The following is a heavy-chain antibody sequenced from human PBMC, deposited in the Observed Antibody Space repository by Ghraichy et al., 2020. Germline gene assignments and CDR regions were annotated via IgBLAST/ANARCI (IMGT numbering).Heavy chain of an antibody. V-gene: IGHV3-23*01. D-gene: IGHD3-16*01. Sequence: GGSLRLSCAASGFTFSSYAMSWVRQAPGKGLEWVSAISGSGGSTYYADSVKGRFTISRDNSKNTLYLQMNSLRAEDTAVYYCANLSTVRQGGVDYYFDYWGQGTLVTVSS. CDR3: ANLSTVRQGGVDYYFDY. J-gene: IGHJ4*02. CDR1: GFTFSSYA. CDR2: ISGSGGST.